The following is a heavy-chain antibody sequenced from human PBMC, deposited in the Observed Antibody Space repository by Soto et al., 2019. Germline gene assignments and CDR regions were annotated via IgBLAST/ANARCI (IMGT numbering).Heavy chain of an antibody. V-gene: IGHV5-10-1*01. CDR3: SSIAAAGNSPYYGMDV. Sequence: PGESLKISCKGSGYSFTSYWIGWVRQMPGKGLEWMGRIDPSDSYTNYSPSFQGHVTISADKSISTAYLQWSSLKASDTAMYYCSSIAAAGNSPYYGMDVWGQGTTVTVAS. D-gene: IGHD6-13*01. CDR2: IDPSDSYT. J-gene: IGHJ6*02. CDR1: GYSFTSYW.